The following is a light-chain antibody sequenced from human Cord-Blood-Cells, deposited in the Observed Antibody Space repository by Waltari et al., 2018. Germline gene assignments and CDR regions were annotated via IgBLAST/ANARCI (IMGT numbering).Light chain of an antibody. CDR2: AAS. CDR3: QQSYSTPYT. V-gene: IGKV1-39*01. CDR1: QSISSY. J-gene: IGKJ2*01. Sequence: DIQMTQSPSSLSASVGHRVTITCRASQSISSYLDWYQQKPGKAPKLPIYAASSLQSGVPSRFSGSGSGTDFTLTSSSLQPEDFATYYCQQSYSTPYTFGQGTKLEIK.